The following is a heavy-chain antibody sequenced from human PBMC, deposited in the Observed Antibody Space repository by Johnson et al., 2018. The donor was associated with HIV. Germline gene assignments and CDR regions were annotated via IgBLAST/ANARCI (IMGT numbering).Heavy chain of an antibody. D-gene: IGHD3-22*01. V-gene: IGHV3-20*04. CDR2: INWNGGST. CDR1: GFTFSSYG. J-gene: IGHJ3*02. CDR3: ARALYFYDSTSPLESEAFDI. Sequence: VQLVESGGGVVQPGRSLRLSCTASGFTFSSYGMHWVRQAPGKGLEWVSGINWNGGSTSYADSVKGRFPISRANAKNSLYLQMNSLRAEDTALYYCARALYFYDSTSPLESEAFDIWGQGTMVTVSS.